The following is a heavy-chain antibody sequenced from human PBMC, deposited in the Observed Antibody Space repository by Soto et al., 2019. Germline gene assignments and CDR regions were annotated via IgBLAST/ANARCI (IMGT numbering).Heavy chain of an antibody. J-gene: IGHJ4*02. CDR2: ISGSGGST. CDR1: GFTFSSYA. V-gene: IGHV3-23*01. Sequence: GGSLRLSCAASGFTFSSYAMSWVRQAPGKGLEWVSAISGSGGSTYYADSVKGRFTISRDNSKNTLYLQMNSLRAEDTAVYYCAKDRYNWNYGIGYYFDYWGQGTLVTVSS. D-gene: IGHD1-7*01. CDR3: AKDRYNWNYGIGYYFDY.